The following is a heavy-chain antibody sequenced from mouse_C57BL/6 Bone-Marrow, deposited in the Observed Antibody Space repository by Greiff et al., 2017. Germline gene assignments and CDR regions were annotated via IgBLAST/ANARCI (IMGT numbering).Heavy chain of an antibody. CDR3: ARGGYDAWFAY. D-gene: IGHD2-2*01. Sequence: EVQLQESGGDLVKPGGSLKLSCAASGFTFSSYGMSWVRQTPDKRLEWVATISSGGSYTYSPDSVKGRFTISRDNAKNTLYLQMSSLKSEYTAMYYCARGGYDAWFAYWGQGTLVTVSA. CDR1: GFTFSSYG. J-gene: IGHJ3*01. V-gene: IGHV5-6*01. CDR2: ISSGGSYT.